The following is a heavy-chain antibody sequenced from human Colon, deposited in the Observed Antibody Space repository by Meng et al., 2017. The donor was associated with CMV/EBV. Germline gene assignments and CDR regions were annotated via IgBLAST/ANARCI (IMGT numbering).Heavy chain of an antibody. CDR3: VGHEGGPREGVRLV. CDR2: MWLDGTER. Sequence: GGSLRLSCAASGIIFNTHGIHWLRQAPGKGLEWVAFMWLDGTERYNEKIVKDRFTGSRDKSKNTVFLQLSSLRVEDTAVYYCVGHEGGPREGVRLVWGQGTLVTVSS. V-gene: IGHV3-30*02. CDR1: GIIFNTHG. D-gene: IGHD3-10*01. J-gene: IGHJ4*02.